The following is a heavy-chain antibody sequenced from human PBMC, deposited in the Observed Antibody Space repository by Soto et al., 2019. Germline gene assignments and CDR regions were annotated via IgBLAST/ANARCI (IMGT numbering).Heavy chain of an antibody. CDR1: LFTFISYA. J-gene: IGHJ4*02. CDR2: ISGSGGST. V-gene: IGHV3-23*01. D-gene: IGHD5-18*01. CDR3: AKESYSYGPHPLDY. Sequence: LILSFSSSLFTFISYAMSWVRQAPGKGLEWVSAISGSGGSTYYADSVKGRFTISRDNSKNTLYLQMNSLRAEDTAVYYCAKESYSYGPHPLDYWGQGTLVTVSS.